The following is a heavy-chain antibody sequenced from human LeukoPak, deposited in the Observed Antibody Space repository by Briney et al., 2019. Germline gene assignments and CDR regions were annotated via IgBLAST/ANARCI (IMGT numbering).Heavy chain of an antibody. CDR2: INPSSGGT. Sequence: ASVKVSCKASGYTFTGYYMHWVRQAPGQGLEWMGWINPSSGGTNYAQKFQGRVTMTRDTSISTAYMELSRLRSDDTAVYYCARSRTGSGFLFDYWGQGTLVTVSS. V-gene: IGHV1-2*02. J-gene: IGHJ4*02. CDR3: ARSRTGSGFLFDY. D-gene: IGHD3/OR15-3a*01. CDR1: GYTFTGYY.